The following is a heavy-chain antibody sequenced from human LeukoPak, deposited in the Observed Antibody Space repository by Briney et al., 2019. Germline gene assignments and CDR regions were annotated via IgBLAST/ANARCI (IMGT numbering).Heavy chain of an antibody. D-gene: IGHD5-18*01. Sequence: ESLRLSCAASGFTFDDYAMNWVCQVPGRGLEWVSGINWNGRITEYADSVKDRFTISRQNTKNSLYLYMNNLGGEDTALYFCARGSVQLWLRDTYYYMDVWGKGTTVTVSS. J-gene: IGHJ6*03. CDR1: GFTFDDYA. CDR3: ARGSVQLWLRDTYYYMDV. CDR2: INWNGRIT. V-gene: IGHV3-20*04.